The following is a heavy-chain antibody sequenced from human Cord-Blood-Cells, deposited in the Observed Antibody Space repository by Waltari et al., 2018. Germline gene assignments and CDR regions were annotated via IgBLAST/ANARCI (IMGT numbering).Heavy chain of an antibody. V-gene: IGHV1-18*04. D-gene: IGHD6-6*01. J-gene: IGHJ6*03. CDR2: IIAYNGNT. CDR3: AREYSSSYYYYYYYMDV. CDR1: GYTFTSYG. Sequence: QVQLVQSGAEVKKPGASVKVSCTASGYTFTSYGTSWVRQSHAPGREWMGRIIAYNGNTNYAQKLQGRVTMTTDTSTSTAYMELRSLRSDDTAVYYCAREYSSSYYYYYYYMDVWGKGTTVTVSS.